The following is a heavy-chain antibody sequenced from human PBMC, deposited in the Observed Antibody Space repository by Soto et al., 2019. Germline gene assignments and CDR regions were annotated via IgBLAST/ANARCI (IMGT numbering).Heavy chain of an antibody. D-gene: IGHD7-27*01. CDR2: ISYDGTNK. CDR1: GFSFSISP. V-gene: IGHV3-30-3*01. J-gene: IGHJ4*02. Sequence: GGSLRLSCAASGFSFSISPMHWVRQAPGKGPEWVALISYDGTNKFYADSVKGRFTISRDNSKSTLYLQVDSLRPEDAAVYYCARDPKTSGGQHWAFNYFDSCGQGTLVTLSS. CDR3: ARDPKTSGGQHWAFNYFDS.